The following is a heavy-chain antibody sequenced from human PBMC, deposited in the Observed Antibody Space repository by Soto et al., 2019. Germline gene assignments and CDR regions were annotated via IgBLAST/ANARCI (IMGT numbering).Heavy chain of an antibody. Sequence: GASVKVSCKASGYTFNFYGITWVRQAPGQGLEWMGWISGFNGNTNYAADLQGRVTMTTDTSTSTAYMELRGLRSDDTAVYYCARIGVSSGHESPDFDSWGKGPWSPSPQ. D-gene: IGHD3-16*01. CDR3: ARIGVSSGHESPDFDS. CDR1: GYTFNFYG. V-gene: IGHV1-18*01. J-gene: IGHJ4*03. CDR2: ISGFNGNT.